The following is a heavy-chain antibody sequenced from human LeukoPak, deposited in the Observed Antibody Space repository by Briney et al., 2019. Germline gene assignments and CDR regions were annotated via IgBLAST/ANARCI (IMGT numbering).Heavy chain of an antibody. CDR1: GYTFTGFY. J-gene: IGHJ4*02. CDR2: INPNNGGT. V-gene: IGHV1-2*02. CDR3: ASGGLYTSSSWGAEDY. D-gene: IGHD6-6*01. Sequence: ASVKVSCKASGYTFTGFYMHWVRQAPGQGLEGMGWINPNNGGTNYAQKFQGRVTMTRDTSISTAYMELSRLRSDDTAVYYCASGGLYTSSSWGAEDYWGQGTLVTVSS.